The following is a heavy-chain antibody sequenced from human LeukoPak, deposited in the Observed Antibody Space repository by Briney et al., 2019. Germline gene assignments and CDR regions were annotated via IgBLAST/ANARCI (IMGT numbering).Heavy chain of an antibody. CDR2: IYSGGNT. V-gene: IGHV4-61*02. CDR1: GGPFSSASSY. D-gene: IGHD1-26*01. J-gene: IGHJ4*02. CDR3: ARSGSGTYFDS. Sequence: SETLSLTCTVSGGPFSSASSYWSWVRQPAATGLEWIGRIYSGGNTHYNPSLKSRVTMSIDASENQFSLKLSSVTAADTAVYFCARSGSGTYFDSWGQGTLVTVSS.